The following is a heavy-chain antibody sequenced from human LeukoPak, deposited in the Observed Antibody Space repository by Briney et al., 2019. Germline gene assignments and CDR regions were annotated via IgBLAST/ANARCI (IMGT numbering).Heavy chain of an antibody. CDR3: AKELQAGWYYFDY. Sequence: PGGSLRLSCAASGFSFSSYGMHWLRQAPGKGLEGVAVIWYDGSNKYYADSVKGRFIISRDNSKNTLYLQMNSLRAEDTAVYYCAKELQAGWYYFDYWGQGTLVTVSS. CDR1: GFSFSSYG. J-gene: IGHJ4*02. V-gene: IGHV3-33*06. CDR2: IWYDGSNK. D-gene: IGHD6-19*01.